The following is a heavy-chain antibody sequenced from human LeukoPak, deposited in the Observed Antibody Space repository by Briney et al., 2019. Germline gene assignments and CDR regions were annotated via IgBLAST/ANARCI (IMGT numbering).Heavy chain of an antibody. Sequence: GGSLRLSCAASGFTFSSYSMDWVRQAPGKGLEWVSSISSCSSYIYYADSVKGRFTISRDNAKNSLYLQMNSLRAEDTAVYYCARDVLGGDYVIYYGMDVWGQGTTVTVSS. CDR3: ARDVLGGDYVIYYGMDV. J-gene: IGHJ6*02. CDR2: ISSCSSYI. D-gene: IGHD4-17*01. CDR1: GFTFSSYS. V-gene: IGHV3-21*01.